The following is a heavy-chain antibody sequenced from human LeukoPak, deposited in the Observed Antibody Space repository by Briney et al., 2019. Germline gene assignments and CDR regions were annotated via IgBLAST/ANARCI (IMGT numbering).Heavy chain of an antibody. J-gene: IGHJ4*02. Sequence: PGGSLRLSCAASGFNVITNYMSWVRQAPGEGLEWVSVISRGADTYYADSVRGRFIIYRDSSTNTVYLQMDRLRAEDTAVYFCVKEAPGTTIYYWGQGTLVTVS. CDR2: ISRGADT. V-gene: IGHV3-66*01. CDR1: GFNVITNY. D-gene: IGHD4-11*01. CDR3: VKEAPGTTIYY.